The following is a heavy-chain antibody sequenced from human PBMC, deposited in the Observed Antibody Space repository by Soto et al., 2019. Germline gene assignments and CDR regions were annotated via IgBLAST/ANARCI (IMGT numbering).Heavy chain of an antibody. J-gene: IGHJ4*02. CDR1: GFTFSNAW. CDR2: IKSKTDGGTT. D-gene: IGHD6-13*01. V-gene: IGHV3-15*07. CDR3: TTDSRVAAAVPFDY. Sequence: GGSLRLSCAASGFTFSNAWMNWVRQAPGKGLEWVGRIKSKTDGGTTDYAAPVKGRFTISRDDSKNTLYLQMNSLKTEDTAVYYCTTDSRVAAAVPFDYWGQGTLVTVSS.